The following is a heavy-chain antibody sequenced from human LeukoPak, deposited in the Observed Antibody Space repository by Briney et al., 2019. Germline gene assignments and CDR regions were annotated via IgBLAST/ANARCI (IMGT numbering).Heavy chain of an antibody. CDR1: GFTFSGSA. V-gene: IGHV3-73*01. J-gene: IGHJ6*02. CDR3: TGLPSYPYRGMDV. Sequence: PGGSLRLSCAASGFTFSGSAMHWVRQASGKGLEWVGRIRSKANSYATAYAASVKGRFTISRDDSKNTAYLQMNSLKTEDTAVYYCTGLPSYPYRGMDVWGQGTTVTVSS. CDR2: IRSKANSYAT.